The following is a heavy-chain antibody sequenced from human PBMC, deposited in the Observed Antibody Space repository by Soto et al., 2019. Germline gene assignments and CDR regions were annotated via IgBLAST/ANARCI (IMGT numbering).Heavy chain of an antibody. CDR3: ARARPVLLWFGELPLDY. Sequence: PSETLSLTCTVSGGSISSSSYYWGWIRQPPGKGLEWIGEINHSGSTNYNPSLKSRVTISVDTSKNQFSLKLSSVTAADTAVYYCARARPVLLWFGELPLDYWGQGTLVTVSS. CDR1: GGSISSSSYY. CDR2: INHSGST. V-gene: IGHV4-39*07. D-gene: IGHD3-10*01. J-gene: IGHJ4*02.